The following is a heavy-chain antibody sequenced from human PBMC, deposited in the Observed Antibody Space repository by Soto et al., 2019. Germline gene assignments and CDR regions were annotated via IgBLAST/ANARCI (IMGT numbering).Heavy chain of an antibody. CDR2: IYNGNT. CDR3: ARRWGSGIDY. Sequence: SETLSLTCTISGGSISGNYWTWIRQSPGKGLEYIGYIYNGNTNYNPSLNSRVTISVDTSKSQFSLKVSSVTAADTAVYYCARRWGSGIDYWGQGTLVTVSS. CDR1: GGSISGNY. D-gene: IGHD3-10*01. V-gene: IGHV4-59*08. J-gene: IGHJ4*02.